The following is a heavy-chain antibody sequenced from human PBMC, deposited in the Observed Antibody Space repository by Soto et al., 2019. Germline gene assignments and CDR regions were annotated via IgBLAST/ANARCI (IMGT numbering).Heavy chain of an antibody. CDR1: GFTFSYYG. D-gene: IGHD2-15*01. CDR2: IWYDGSNT. V-gene: IGHV3-33*01. CDR3: VRGGGGSYCSGGSCFLDY. J-gene: IGHJ4*02. Sequence: QVQLVESGGGVVQPGRSLRLSCAASGFTFSYYGLHWVRQAPGKGLEWVAVIWYDGSNTYYADSVKGRFTISRDNAKNMLYLQMNSLRAEDTAVYYCVRGGGGSYCSGGSCFLDYWGQGALVIVSS.